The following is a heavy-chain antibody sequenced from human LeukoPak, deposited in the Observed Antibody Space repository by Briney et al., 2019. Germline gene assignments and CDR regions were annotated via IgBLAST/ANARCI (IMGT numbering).Heavy chain of an antibody. Sequence: PGGSLRLSCAASGYTFSDYYMSWIRQAPGKGLEWVSYISSSSSYTNYADSVKGRFTISTDNAKNSLYLQMNSLRAEDTAVYYCARDLGYCSSTSCGGYWGQGTLVTVSS. J-gene: IGHJ4*02. D-gene: IGHD2-2*01. CDR2: ISSSSSYT. CDR3: ARDLGYCSSTSCGGY. CDR1: GYTFSDYY. V-gene: IGHV3-11*06.